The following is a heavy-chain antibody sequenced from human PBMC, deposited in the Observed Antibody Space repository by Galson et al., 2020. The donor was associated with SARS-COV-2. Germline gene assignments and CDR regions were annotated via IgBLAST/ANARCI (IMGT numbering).Heavy chain of an antibody. CDR1: GYTLTELP. CDR2: FDPEDGET. J-gene: IGHJ6*03. CDR3: ATVAVIYARNEYCYMDG. Sequence: PSVKVSCKVSGYTLTELPTHSLPQAPGKGLEWMGGFDPEDGETIYAQKFKGRVTMTEDTSTDTAYMELSSLRPEDTAVYYCATVAVIYARNEYCYMDGWGEGTTVTVS. V-gene: IGHV1-24*01. D-gene: IGHD2-8*02.